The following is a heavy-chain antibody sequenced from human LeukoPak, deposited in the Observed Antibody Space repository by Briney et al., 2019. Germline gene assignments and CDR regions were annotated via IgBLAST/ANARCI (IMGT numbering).Heavy chain of an antibody. Sequence: GGSLRLSCAASGFTFSSYWMHWVRQAPGKGLVWVSRINSDGSSTSYADSVKGRFTISRDNAKNSLYLQMNSLRAEDTAVYYCARFGLTNWYFDLWGRGTLVTVSS. D-gene: IGHD3/OR15-3a*01. CDR2: INSDGSST. CDR1: GFTFSSYW. V-gene: IGHV3-74*01. J-gene: IGHJ2*01. CDR3: ARFGLTNWYFDL.